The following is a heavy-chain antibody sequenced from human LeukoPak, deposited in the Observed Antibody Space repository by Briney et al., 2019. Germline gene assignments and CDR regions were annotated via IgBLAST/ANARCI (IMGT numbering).Heavy chain of an antibody. CDR3: ASLIVATGRKYYYYMDV. CDR2: IYTSGST. J-gene: IGHJ6*03. D-gene: IGHD5-12*01. Sequence: SQTLSLTCTVSGGSISSGSYYWSWIRQPAGKGLEWIGRIYTSGSTNYNPSLKSRVTISVDTSKNQFSLKLSSVTAADTAVYYCASLIVATGRKYYYYMDVWGKGTTVTVSS. CDR1: GGSISSGSYY. V-gene: IGHV4-61*02.